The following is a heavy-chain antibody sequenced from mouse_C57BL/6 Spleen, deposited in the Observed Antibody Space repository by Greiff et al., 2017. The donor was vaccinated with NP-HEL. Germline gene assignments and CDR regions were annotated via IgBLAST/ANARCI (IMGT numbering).Heavy chain of an antibody. Sequence: EVQLQQSGPELVKPGASVKMSCKASGYTFTDYNMHWVKQSHGKSLEWIGYINPNNGGTSYNQKFKGKATLTVNKSSSTAYMELRSLTSEDSAVYYCAREGYYGNYPDDWGQGTTLTVSS. CDR3: AREGYYGNYPDD. V-gene: IGHV1-22*01. CDR1: GYTFTDYN. CDR2: INPNNGGT. D-gene: IGHD2-1*01. J-gene: IGHJ2*01.